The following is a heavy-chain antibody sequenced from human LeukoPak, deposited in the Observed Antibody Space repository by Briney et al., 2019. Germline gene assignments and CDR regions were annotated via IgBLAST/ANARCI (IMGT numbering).Heavy chain of an antibody. J-gene: IGHJ4*02. D-gene: IGHD3-22*01. V-gene: IGHV4-59*12. CDR2: ISYGGST. CDR3: ARDDYDSSGYRYQRALDY. CDR1: GGSIRSYY. Sequence: PSETLSLTCSVSGGSIRSYYWSWIRQSPGKGLEWIGYISYGGSTDYNPSLKSRVTISVDTSKNQFSLKLSSVTAADTAVYYCARDDYDSSGYRYQRALDYWGQGTLVTVSS.